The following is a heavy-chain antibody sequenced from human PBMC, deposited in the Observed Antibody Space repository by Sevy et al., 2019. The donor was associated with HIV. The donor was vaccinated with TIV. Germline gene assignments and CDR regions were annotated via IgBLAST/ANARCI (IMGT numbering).Heavy chain of an antibody. V-gene: IGHV3-33*01. CDR2: TWYDGSNR. J-gene: IGHJ4*02. Sequence: GGSLRLSCVASGFTFSRYGMHWVRQAPGKGLEWVAVTWYDGSNRYYGDSVKRRFTISRDNSKNTLYLQMNSLRAEDTAVYFCARDLYSRDGSHSGSLDYWGQGTLVTVSS. CDR1: GFTFSRYG. D-gene: IGHD1-26*01. CDR3: ARDLYSRDGSHSGSLDY.